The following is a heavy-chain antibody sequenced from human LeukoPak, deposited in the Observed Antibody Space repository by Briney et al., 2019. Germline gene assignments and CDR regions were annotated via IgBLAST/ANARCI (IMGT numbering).Heavy chain of an antibody. Sequence: PGSSVKVSCKASGGTFSSYAISWVRQAPGQGLEWMGGIIAYNGNTNYAQKLQGRVTMTTDTSTSTAYMELRSLRSDDTAVYYCARGFSGSYWGQGTLVTVSS. CDR2: IIAYNGNT. D-gene: IGHD3-10*01. CDR1: GGTFSSYA. J-gene: IGHJ4*02. V-gene: IGHV1-18*01. CDR3: ARGFSGSY.